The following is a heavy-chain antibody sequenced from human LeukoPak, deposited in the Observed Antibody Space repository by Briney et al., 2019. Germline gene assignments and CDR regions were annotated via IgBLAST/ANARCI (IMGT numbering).Heavy chain of an antibody. CDR2: ISVYNGNT. D-gene: IGHD3-22*01. CDR1: GYSLTSYY. CDR3: ARDPYDTDAFDI. Sequence: ASVKVSCKASGYSLTSYYMHWVRQAPGQGLEWMGWISVYNGNTDYAQKLQGRVTMTTDTSTSTTYMELRSLGSDDTAVYYCARDPYDTDAFDIWGQGTMVTVSS. V-gene: IGHV1-18*04. J-gene: IGHJ3*02.